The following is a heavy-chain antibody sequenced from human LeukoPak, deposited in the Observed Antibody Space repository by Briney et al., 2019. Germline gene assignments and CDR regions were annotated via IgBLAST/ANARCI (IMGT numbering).Heavy chain of an antibody. CDR3: AREWGLESSGYYYAY. D-gene: IGHD3-22*01. CDR1: GGTFSRFT. Sequence: SVKVSCKASGGTFSRFTISWVRQAPGQGFEWMGGITPIFGTANFAQKFQGRVSITADGSTSTAFMELSSLRSEDTAVYYCAREWGLESSGYYYAYWGQGTLVTVSS. CDR2: ITPIFGTA. J-gene: IGHJ4*02. V-gene: IGHV1-69*13.